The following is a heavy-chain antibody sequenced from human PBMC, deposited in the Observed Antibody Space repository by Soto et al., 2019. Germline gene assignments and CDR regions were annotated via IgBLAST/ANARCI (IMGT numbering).Heavy chain of an antibody. CDR2: ISGTGDTT. CDR3: AKGFCSYPKCSFDY. Sequence: GGSLRLSCAASGLTFSDFAISWVRQAPGKGLEWVSVISGTGDTTYSADSVKGRFTISRDNSMKTAFLQMNYLRAEDTALYYCAKGFCSYPKCSFDYFSQG. CDR1: GLTFSDFA. D-gene: IGHD2-15*01. V-gene: IGHV3-23*01. J-gene: IGHJ4*02.